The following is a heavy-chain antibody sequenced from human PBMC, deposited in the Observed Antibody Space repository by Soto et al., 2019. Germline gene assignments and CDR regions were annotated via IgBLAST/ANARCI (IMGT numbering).Heavy chain of an antibody. D-gene: IGHD3-22*01. CDR3: ARDYYDSPLDY. Sequence: QPWGSLRLSCAASGFTFISYWMHFFRQAPGKGLVWVSRINSDGSSTSYADSVKGRFTISRDNAKNTLYLQMNSLRAEDTAVYYCARDYYDSPLDYWGQGTLVTVSS. V-gene: IGHV3-74*01. CDR2: INSDGSST. J-gene: IGHJ4*02. CDR1: GFTFISYW.